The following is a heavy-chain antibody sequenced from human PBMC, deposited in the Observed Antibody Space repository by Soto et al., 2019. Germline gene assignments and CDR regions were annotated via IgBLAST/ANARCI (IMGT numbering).Heavy chain of an antibody. CDR1: GFTFSSSG. CDR2: ISIRGDYR. D-gene: IGHD4-17*01. V-gene: IGHV3-23*01. Sequence: EGQLLQSGGGLVPPGESLRLSCAASGFTFSSSGMSWVRQAPGKGLEWVSSISIRGDYRYYADSVKGRFTISRDNSKNTLYLQMSRLTAEDTALYYCANHGGFDFWGQGTMVAVSS. J-gene: IGHJ3*01. CDR3: ANHGGFDF.